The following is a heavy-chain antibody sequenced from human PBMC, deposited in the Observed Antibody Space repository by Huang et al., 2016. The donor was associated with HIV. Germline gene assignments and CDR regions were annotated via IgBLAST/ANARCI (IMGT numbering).Heavy chain of an antibody. CDR2: ISGNGGST. CDR1: GFTFNNYA. Sequence: EVQLLESGGGLVQPGGSLRLSCAASGFTFNNYAMNGVRQAPGKGLAWCSTISGNGGSTYYADSLKGRFTISRYNSKNTLYLHMNSLRVEDTAVYYCAKGIKSSGSYYFDYWGQGTLVTVSS. CDR3: AKGIKSSGSYYFDY. J-gene: IGHJ4*02. V-gene: IGHV3-23*01. D-gene: IGHD3-10*01.